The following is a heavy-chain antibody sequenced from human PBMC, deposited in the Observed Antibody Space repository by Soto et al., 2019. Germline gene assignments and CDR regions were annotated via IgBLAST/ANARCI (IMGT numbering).Heavy chain of an antibody. V-gene: IGHV1-8*01. CDR1: GYTFTSYD. Sequence: QVQLVQSGAEVKKPGASVKVSCKASGYTFTSYDINWVRQATGQGLEWMGWMNPNSGNTGYAQKFKGRVTMTRNTSLSTGYMEVTSLRSEDTAVYYCARFDAVAGTDWGQGTLVTVSS. CDR2: MNPNSGNT. CDR3: ARFDAVAGTD. J-gene: IGHJ4*02. D-gene: IGHD6-19*01.